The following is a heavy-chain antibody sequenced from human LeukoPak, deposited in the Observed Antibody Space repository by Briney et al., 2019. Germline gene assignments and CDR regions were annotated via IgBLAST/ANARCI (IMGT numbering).Heavy chain of an antibody. D-gene: IGHD3-3*01. CDR1: GFTFRNYG. CDR3: AREERRRYYDFWSSQQDFAFDY. Sequence: GGSLRLSCAASGFTFRNYGMNWVRQAPGKGLEWVSYISSSSSTIYYADSVKGRFTISRDNAKNSLYLQVNSLRAEDTALYYCAREERRRYYDFWSSQQDFAFDYWGQGTLVTVSS. V-gene: IGHV3-48*04. CDR2: ISSSSSTI. J-gene: IGHJ4*02.